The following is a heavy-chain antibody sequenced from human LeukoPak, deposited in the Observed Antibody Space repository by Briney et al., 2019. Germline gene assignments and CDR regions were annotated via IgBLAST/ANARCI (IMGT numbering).Heavy chain of an antibody. CDR2: SNPNSGGT. Sequence: GASVKVSCKASGSTFTGYYMHWVRQAPGQGLEWMGWSNPNSGGTNYAQKFQGRVTMTRDTFISTAYMELSSLRSNDTAVYYCASPDYINYGSGTYCLSYWGQGTLDTVSS. CDR3: ASPDYINYGSGTYCLSY. J-gene: IGHJ4*02. V-gene: IGHV1-2*02. D-gene: IGHD3-10*01. CDR1: GSTFTGYY.